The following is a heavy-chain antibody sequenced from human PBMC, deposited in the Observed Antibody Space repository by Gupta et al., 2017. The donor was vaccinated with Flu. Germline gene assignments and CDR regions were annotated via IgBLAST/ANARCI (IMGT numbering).Heavy chain of an antibody. V-gene: IGHV3-21*01. J-gene: IGHJ5*02. CDR2: ISSSSSYI. CDR3: ARDLGIVVVPAAGDENWFDP. Sequence: EVQLVESGGGLVKPGGSLRLSCAASGFTFSSYSMNWVRQAPGKGLEWVSSISSSSSYIYYADSVKGRFTISRDNAKNSLYLQMNSLRAEDTAVYYCARDLGIVVVPAAGDENWFDPWGQGTLVTVSS. D-gene: IGHD2-2*01. CDR1: GFTFSSYS.